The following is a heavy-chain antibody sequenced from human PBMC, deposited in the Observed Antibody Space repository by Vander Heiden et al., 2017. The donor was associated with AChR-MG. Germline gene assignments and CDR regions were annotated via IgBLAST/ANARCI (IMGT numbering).Heavy chain of an antibody. V-gene: IGHV3-30-3*01. Sequence: VQLVESGGGVVEHGRSLRLSCAASGFPFSSYAMHWVRQAPGKGLEWVAVISYDGSNKYYADSVKGRFTISRDNSKNTLYLQMNSLRAEDTAVYYCASLSSSREEYGMDVWGQGTTVTVSS. CDR2: ISYDGSNK. CDR3: ASLSSSREEYGMDV. J-gene: IGHJ6*02. D-gene: IGHD6-13*01. CDR1: GFPFSSYA.